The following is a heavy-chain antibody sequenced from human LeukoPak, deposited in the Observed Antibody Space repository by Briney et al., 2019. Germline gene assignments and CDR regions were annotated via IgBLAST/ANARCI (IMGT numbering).Heavy chain of an antibody. Sequence: PGGSLRLSCAASGFTFSSYAMSWVRQAPGKGLEWVSAISGRGGSTYYAGSVKGRFTISRDNSKNTLYLQMNSMSAEDTAVYYCAKSPAPVLRFLEWLPSRRNWFDPWGQGTLVTVSS. CDR2: ISGRGGST. CDR1: GFTFSSYA. V-gene: IGHV3-23*01. CDR3: AKSPAPVLRFLEWLPSRRNWFDP. D-gene: IGHD3-3*01. J-gene: IGHJ5*02.